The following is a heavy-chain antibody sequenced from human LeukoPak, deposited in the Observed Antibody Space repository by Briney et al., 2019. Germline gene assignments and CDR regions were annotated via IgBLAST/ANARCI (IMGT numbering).Heavy chain of an antibody. CDR3: ARHGRYSGYDEGAFDI. J-gene: IGHJ3*02. D-gene: IGHD5-12*01. Sequence: PSETLPLTCTGSGGSLSHYYWSWLRQSPGKGLEWMGDTYYNGTTNYNPSLTSPVNISVDTSRNQFSLQLRSVTAADTAVYYCARHGRYSGYDEGAFDIWGQGTMVTVSS. V-gene: IGHV4-59*01. CDR1: GGSLSHYY. CDR2: TYYNGTT.